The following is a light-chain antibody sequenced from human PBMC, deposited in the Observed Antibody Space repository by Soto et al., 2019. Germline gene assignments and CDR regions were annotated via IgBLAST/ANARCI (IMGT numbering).Light chain of an antibody. CDR2: EDS. J-gene: IGLJ2*01. V-gene: IGLV3-21*02. CDR3: QVWDSSSDHVV. Sequence: SYELTQAPSLSVAPGQTARISCGGYSFGSESAQWFQQKPGQAPVLVVFEDSDRPSGIPERFSGSNFGHTATLTISRVEAGDEADYYCQVWDSSSDHVVFGGGTKLTVL. CDR1: SFGSES.